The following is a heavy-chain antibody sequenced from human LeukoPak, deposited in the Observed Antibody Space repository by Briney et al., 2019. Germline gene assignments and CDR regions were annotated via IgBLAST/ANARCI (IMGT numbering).Heavy chain of an antibody. CDR1: GGSFSGYY. V-gene: IGHV4-34*01. CDR2: INHSGST. CDR3: ARGGGYCSGGSRYPLDY. J-gene: IGHJ4*02. Sequence: PSETLSLTCAVYGGSFSGYYWSWIRQPPGKGLEWIGEINHSGSTNYNPSLKSRVTISVDTSKNQFSLKLSSVTAADTAVYYCARGGGYCSGGSRYPLDYWGQGTLVTVSS. D-gene: IGHD2-15*01.